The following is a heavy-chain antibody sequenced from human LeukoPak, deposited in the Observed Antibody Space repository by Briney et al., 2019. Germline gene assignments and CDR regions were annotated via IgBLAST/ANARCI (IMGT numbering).Heavy chain of an antibody. Sequence: GASVKVSCKASGYTFTSYDINWVRQATGQGLEWMGWMNPNSGNTGYAQKFQGGVTMTRNTSISTAYMELSSLRSEDTAVYYCARGKTRITIFGVVIYYYGMDVWGQGTTVTVSS. V-gene: IGHV1-8*01. J-gene: IGHJ6*02. CDR3: ARGKTRITIFGVVIYYYGMDV. CDR1: GYTFTSYD. CDR2: MNPNSGNT. D-gene: IGHD3-3*01.